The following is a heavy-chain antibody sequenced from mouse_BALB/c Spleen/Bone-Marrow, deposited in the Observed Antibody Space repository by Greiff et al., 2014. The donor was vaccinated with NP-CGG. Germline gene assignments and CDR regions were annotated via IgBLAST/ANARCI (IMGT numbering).Heavy chain of an antibody. CDR1: GFIFSDYY. CDR2: ISDGGSYT. D-gene: IGHD2-14*01. V-gene: IGHV5-4*02. Sequence: DVMLVESGGGVVKPGGSLKLSCAASGFIFSDYYMYWVRQTPEKRLEWVATISDGGSYTSYPDSVKGRFTVSRDNAKNNLYLQMSSLKSEDTAFYYCARAYRPCALDYWGQGSSVTVSS. CDR3: ARAYRPCALDY. J-gene: IGHJ4*01.